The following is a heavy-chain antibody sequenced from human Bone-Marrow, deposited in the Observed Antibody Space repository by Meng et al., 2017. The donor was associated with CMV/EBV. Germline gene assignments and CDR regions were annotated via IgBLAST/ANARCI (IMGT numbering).Heavy chain of an antibody. Sequence: GGSLRLYCAASGFTFSSYWMHWVRQAPGKGLVWVSRINSDGSSTSYADSVKGRFTISRDNAKNSLYLQMNSLRAEDTAVYYCARGGRKGRFQQLVSVGWGYWGQGPLVPVSS. CDR3: ARGGRKGRFQQLVSVGWGY. D-gene: IGHD6-13*01. V-gene: IGHV3-74*01. J-gene: IGHJ4*02. CDR2: INSDGSST. CDR1: GFTFSSYW.